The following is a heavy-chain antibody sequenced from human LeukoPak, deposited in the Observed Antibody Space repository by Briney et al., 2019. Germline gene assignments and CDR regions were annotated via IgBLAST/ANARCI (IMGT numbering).Heavy chain of an antibody. J-gene: IGHJ6*02. CDR1: GYTLTELS. Sequence: ASVKVSCKVSGYTLTELSMHWVRQAPGKGLEWMGGFDPEDGGTIYAQKFQGRVTMTEDTSTDTAYMELSSLRSEDTAVYYCFSPPRDYYDSRAERGYYGMDVWGQGTTVTVSS. CDR3: FSPPRDYYDSRAERGYYGMDV. D-gene: IGHD3-22*01. V-gene: IGHV1-24*01. CDR2: FDPEDGGT.